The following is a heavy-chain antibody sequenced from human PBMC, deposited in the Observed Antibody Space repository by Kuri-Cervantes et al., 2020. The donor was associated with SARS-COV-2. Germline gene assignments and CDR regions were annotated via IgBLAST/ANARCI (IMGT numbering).Heavy chain of an antibody. CDR2: LNPNTGGT. Sequence: ASVKVSCKASGYALTDYYIHRVRQAPGQGLEWMGWLNPNTGGTNYAQKFQGWVTMTRDTSLTTAYMELTRLTSDDSAVYFCARGEAARGLMVVFKWRGAGPLHFWGQGTLVTVSS. CDR3: ARGEAARGLMVVFKWRGAGPLHF. J-gene: IGHJ4*02. V-gene: IGHV1-2*04. D-gene: IGHD3-10*01. CDR1: GYALTDYY.